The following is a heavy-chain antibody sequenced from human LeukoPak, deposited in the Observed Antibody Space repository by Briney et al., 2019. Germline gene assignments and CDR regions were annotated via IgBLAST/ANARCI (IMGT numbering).Heavy chain of an antibody. CDR2: INHSGST. D-gene: IGHD6-6*01. Sequence: PSETLSLTCTVSGGSISSYYWSWIRQPPGKGLEWIGEINHSGSTNYNPSLKSRVTISVDTSKNQFSLKLSSVTAADTAVYYCASWGAARRFDYWGQGTLVTVSS. V-gene: IGHV4-34*01. CDR3: ASWGAARRFDY. CDR1: GGSISSYY. J-gene: IGHJ4*02.